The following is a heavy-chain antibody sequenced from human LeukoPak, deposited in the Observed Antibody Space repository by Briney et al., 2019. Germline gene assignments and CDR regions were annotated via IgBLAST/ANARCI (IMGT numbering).Heavy chain of an antibody. CDR3: ARVSLVRGAPDYYFDY. Sequence: SQTLSLTCTVSGGSISSGTYYWSWLRQPAGKGLELIGRIYTSGSTNYNPSLKSRVTISVDTSKNQFSLKLSSVTAADTAVYYCARVSLVRGAPDYYFDYWGQGTLVTVSS. D-gene: IGHD3-10*01. J-gene: IGHJ4*02. CDR1: GGSISSGTYY. V-gene: IGHV4-61*02. CDR2: IYTSGST.